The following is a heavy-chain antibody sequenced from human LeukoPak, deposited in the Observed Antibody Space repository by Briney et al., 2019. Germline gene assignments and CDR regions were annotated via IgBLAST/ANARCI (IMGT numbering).Heavy chain of an antibody. Sequence: PSETLSLTCTVSGVSISSYYWSWLRQPPGKGLEWVGYIYYSGSNNYTPSLKSRVTISVDTSKNQFSLKLSSVTAADTAVYYCARHESWTGRPFDYWGQGTLVTVSS. CDR3: ARHESWTGRPFDY. D-gene: IGHD3-10*01. J-gene: IGHJ4*02. CDR1: GVSISSYY. CDR2: IYYSGSN. V-gene: IGHV4-59*08.